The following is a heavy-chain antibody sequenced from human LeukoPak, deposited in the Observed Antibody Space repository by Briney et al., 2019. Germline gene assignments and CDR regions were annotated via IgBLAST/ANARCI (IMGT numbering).Heavy chain of an antibody. J-gene: IGHJ4*02. Sequence: GGSLRLSCAASGFTFSSYGMHWVRQAPGKGLEWVAFIRYDGSNKYYADSVKGRVTISRDNSKNTLYLQMGSLRPEDMAVYYCARALIAARPDSLFDYWGQGTLVTVSS. CDR2: IRYDGSNK. V-gene: IGHV3-30*02. CDR1: GFTFSSYG. CDR3: ARALIAARPDSLFDY. D-gene: IGHD6-6*01.